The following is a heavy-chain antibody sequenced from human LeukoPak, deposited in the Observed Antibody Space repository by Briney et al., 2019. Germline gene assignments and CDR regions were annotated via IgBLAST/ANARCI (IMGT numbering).Heavy chain of an antibody. CDR3: AKVRCSGGSCRSGWFDP. V-gene: IGHV3-23*01. CDR1: GLTFSSYA. CDR2: ISGSGGST. D-gene: IGHD2-15*01. Sequence: NPGGSLRLSCAASGLTFSSYAMSWVRQAPGKGLEWVSAISGSGGSTYYAGSVKGRFTISRDNSKNTLYLQMNSLRAEDTAVYYCAKVRCSGGSCRSGWFDPWGQGTLVTVSS. J-gene: IGHJ5*02.